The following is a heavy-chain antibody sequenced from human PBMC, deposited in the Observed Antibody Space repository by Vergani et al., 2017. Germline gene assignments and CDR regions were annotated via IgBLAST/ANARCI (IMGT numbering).Heavy chain of an antibody. CDR2: INHSGST. V-gene: IGHV4-31*03. Sequence: QVQLQESGPGLVKPSQTLSLTCTVSGGSISSGGYYWSWIRQPPGKGLEWIGEINHSGSTNYNPSLKSRVTISVDTSKNQFSLKLSSVTAADTAVYYCARATLEVDIVVVPVAFDIWGQGTMVTVSS. CDR3: ARATLEVDIVVVPVAFDI. CDR1: GGSISSGGYY. D-gene: IGHD2-2*03. J-gene: IGHJ3*02.